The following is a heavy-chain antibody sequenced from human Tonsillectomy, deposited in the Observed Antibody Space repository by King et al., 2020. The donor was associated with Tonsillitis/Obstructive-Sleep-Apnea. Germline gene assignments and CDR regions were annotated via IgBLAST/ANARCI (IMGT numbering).Heavy chain of an antibody. Sequence: ITLKESGPTLVKPKQTLTLTCTFSGFSLSTSQVGVVWIRQPPGKALEWLALIYWDDDKLYSPSLKSRLTITKDTSRNQVVLTMTNMGPADTATYYCAPSNRWYGYFQHWGQGTLVTVSS. J-gene: IGHJ1*01. V-gene: IGHV2-5*02. CDR2: IYWDDDK. CDR1: GFSLSTSQVG. D-gene: IGHD6-13*01. CDR3: APSNRWYGYFQH.